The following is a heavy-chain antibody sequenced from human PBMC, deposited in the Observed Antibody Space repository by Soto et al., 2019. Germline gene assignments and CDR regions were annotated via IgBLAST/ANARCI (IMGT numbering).Heavy chain of an antibody. CDR2: ISGGGGDST. J-gene: IGHJ3*02. D-gene: IGHD2-15*01. Sequence: EVHLLESGGGLVQPGGSLTLSCAASGFTFSSYAMSWVRQAPGKGLEWVSAISGGGGDSTYYADSVKGRLIISKDNSKNTLYLHMSSLRADDTAVYYCAKELAIIVKGAFDMWGQGTMVTVSS. CDR3: AKELAIIVKGAFDM. CDR1: GFTFSSYA. V-gene: IGHV3-23*01.